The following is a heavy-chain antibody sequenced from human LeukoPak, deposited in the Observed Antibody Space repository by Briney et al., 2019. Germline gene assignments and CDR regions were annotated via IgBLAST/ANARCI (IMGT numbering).Heavy chain of an antibody. CDR3: ARLDYGDYNWFDP. CDR1: GFTFSSYG. Sequence: SGRSLRLSCAASGFTFSSYGMNWVSQAPGKGLEWVSYISSSGSTIYYADSVKGRFTISRDNAKNSLYLQMNSLRAEDTAVYYCARLDYGDYNWFDPWGQGTLVTVSS. CDR2: ISSSGSTI. J-gene: IGHJ5*02. V-gene: IGHV3-48*03. D-gene: IGHD4-17*01.